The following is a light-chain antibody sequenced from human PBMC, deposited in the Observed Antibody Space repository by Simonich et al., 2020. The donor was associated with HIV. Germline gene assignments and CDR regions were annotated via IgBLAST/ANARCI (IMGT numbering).Light chain of an antibody. J-gene: IGLJ2*01. Sequence: QSALPQPPSASGSPGQSVTISCTGTSNDVGGYNYVSWYQQHPDKAPKLMIYEVSKRPSGVPDRFSGSKSGNTASLTVSGLQAEDEADYYCSSYAGSNNLLFGGGTKLTVL. CDR3: SSYAGSNNLL. CDR1: SNDVGGYNY. V-gene: IGLV2-8*01. CDR2: EVS.